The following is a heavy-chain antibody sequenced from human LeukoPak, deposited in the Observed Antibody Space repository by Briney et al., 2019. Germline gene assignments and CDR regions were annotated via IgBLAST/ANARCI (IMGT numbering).Heavy chain of an antibody. Sequence: PGGSLRLSCAASGFTFSSYWMSWVRQAPGKGLEWVANIKQDGGEKYYVDSVKGRFTISRDNAKNSLYLQMNSLRAEDTAVYYCARDERFLEWLHHYYYYYMDVWGKGTTVTVSS. D-gene: IGHD3-3*01. CDR1: GFTFSSYW. J-gene: IGHJ6*03. V-gene: IGHV3-7*01. CDR2: IKQDGGEK. CDR3: ARDERFLEWLHHYYYYYMDV.